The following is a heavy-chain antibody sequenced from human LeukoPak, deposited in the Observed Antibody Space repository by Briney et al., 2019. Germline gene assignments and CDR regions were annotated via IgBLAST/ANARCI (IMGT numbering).Heavy chain of an antibody. CDR3: ASLRGIVVVPAATSRYCYGMDV. D-gene: IGHD2-2*01. J-gene: IGHJ6*02. CDR1: GGSFSGYY. V-gene: IGHV4-34*01. CDR2: INHSGST. Sequence: SETLSLTCAVYGGSFSGYYWSWIRQPPGKGLEWIGEINHSGSTNYNPSLKSRVTISVDTSKNQFSLKLSSVTAADTAVYYCASLRGIVVVPAATSRYCYGMDVWGQGTTVTVSS.